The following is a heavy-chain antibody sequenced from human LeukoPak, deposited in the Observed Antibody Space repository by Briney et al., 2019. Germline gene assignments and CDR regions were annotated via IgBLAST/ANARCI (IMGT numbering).Heavy chain of an antibody. V-gene: IGHV3-23*01. CDR1: GFTFSNYD. Sequence: GGSLRLSCAASGFTFSNYDMSWVRQAPGKGLEWVSSISDSGGSTYYADSVKGRFTISRDNSRNTLYLQMNSPRADDTAVYYCAKKYYYGSGTYLYHFDYWGQGTLVTVSS. CDR2: ISDSGGST. J-gene: IGHJ4*02. CDR3: AKKYYYGSGTYLYHFDY. D-gene: IGHD3-10*01.